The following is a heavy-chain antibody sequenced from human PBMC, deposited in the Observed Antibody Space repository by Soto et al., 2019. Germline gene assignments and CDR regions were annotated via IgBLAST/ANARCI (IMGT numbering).Heavy chain of an antibody. V-gene: IGHV4-31*03. J-gene: IGHJ4*02. CDR2: IYYSGST. CDR3: ASDSSGFYYFDY. D-gene: IGHD3-22*01. CDR1: GGSISSGGYY. Sequence: SETLSLTCTVSGGSISSGGYYWSWIRQHPGKGLEWIGYIYYSGSTYYNPSLKSRVTISVDTSKNQFSLKLSSVTAADTAVYYCASDSSGFYYFDYWGQGTLVTVSS.